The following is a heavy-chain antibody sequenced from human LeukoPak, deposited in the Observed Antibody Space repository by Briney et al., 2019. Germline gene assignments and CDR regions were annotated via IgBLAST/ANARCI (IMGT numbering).Heavy chain of an antibody. Sequence: ASVKVSFKASGGTFSSYAISWVRQAPGQGLEWMGRIIPIFGTANYAQKFQGRVTITADKSTSTAYMELSSLRSEDTAVYYCTREIAVAAPWYFDLWGRGTLVTVSS. CDR2: IIPIFGTA. CDR3: TREIAVAAPWYFDL. D-gene: IGHD6-19*01. V-gene: IGHV1-69*06. CDR1: GGTFSSYA. J-gene: IGHJ2*01.